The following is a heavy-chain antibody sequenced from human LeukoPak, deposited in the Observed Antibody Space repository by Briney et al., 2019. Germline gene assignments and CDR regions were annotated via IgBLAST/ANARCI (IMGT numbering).Heavy chain of an antibody. D-gene: IGHD3-9*01. CDR3: ARDLSHYDILTGLDY. CDR2: ISGSGGST. J-gene: IGHJ4*02. Sequence: GGSLRLSCAASGFTFSSYAMSWVRQAPGKGLEWVSAISGSGGSTYYADSVKGRFTISRDNSKNTLYLQMNSLRAEDTAVYYCARDLSHYDILTGLDYWGQGTLVTVSS. CDR1: GFTFSSYA. V-gene: IGHV3-23*01.